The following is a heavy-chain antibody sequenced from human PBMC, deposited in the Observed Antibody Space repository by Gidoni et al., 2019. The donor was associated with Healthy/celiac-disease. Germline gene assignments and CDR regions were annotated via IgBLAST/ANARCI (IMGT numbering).Heavy chain of an antibody. D-gene: IGHD6-13*01. Sequence: QVQLVQSGAEVKKPGASVKVSCKASGYTFTGYYMHWVRQAPGQGLEWMGWINPNSGGTTYAQKFQGRVTMTRDTSISTAYMELSRLRSDDTAVYYCAREARIAAAGTFDYWGQGTLVTVSS. CDR2: INPNSGGT. J-gene: IGHJ4*02. CDR1: GYTFTGYY. CDR3: AREARIAAAGTFDY. V-gene: IGHV1-2*02.